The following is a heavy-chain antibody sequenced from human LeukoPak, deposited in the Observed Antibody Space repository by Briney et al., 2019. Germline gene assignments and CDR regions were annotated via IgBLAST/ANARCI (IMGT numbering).Heavy chain of an antibody. Sequence: SETLSLTCTVSGGSISSSSYYWGRIRQPPGKGLEWIGSIYYSGSTYYNPSLKSRVTISVDTSKNQFSLKLSSVTAADTAVYYCARRPKEQWLTPFDYWGQGTLVTVSS. J-gene: IGHJ4*02. CDR1: GGSISSSSYY. D-gene: IGHD6-19*01. CDR2: IYYSGST. V-gene: IGHV4-39*01. CDR3: ARRPKEQWLTPFDY.